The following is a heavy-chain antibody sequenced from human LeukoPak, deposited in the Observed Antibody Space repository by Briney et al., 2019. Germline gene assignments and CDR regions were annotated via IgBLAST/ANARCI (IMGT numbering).Heavy chain of an antibody. J-gene: IGHJ1*01. CDR1: GGTFSKYT. Sequence: SVKVSCKASGGTFSKYTISWVRQRPGQGLEWMGGITPLFGTANYAQKFQGRVTITADESASTAYMELSSLRSEDTAVYYCARDWSDIRSLIAHWGQGTLVTVSS. V-gene: IGHV1-69*13. CDR3: ARDWSDIRSLIAH. D-gene: IGHD2-15*01. CDR2: ITPLFGTA.